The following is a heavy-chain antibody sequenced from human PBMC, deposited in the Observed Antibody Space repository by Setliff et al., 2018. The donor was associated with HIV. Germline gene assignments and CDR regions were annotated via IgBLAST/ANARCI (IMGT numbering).Heavy chain of an antibody. Sequence: GSLRLSCAASGFTFSSYAMSWVRQAPGKGLEWVSAISGSGGSTYYADSVKGRFTISRDNSKNTLYLQMNSLRAEDTAVYYCARDGSYISRGYWGQGTLVTVSS. CDR3: ARDGSYISRGY. CDR2: ISGSGGST. CDR1: GFTFSSYA. J-gene: IGHJ4*02. D-gene: IGHD5-18*01. V-gene: IGHV3-23*01.